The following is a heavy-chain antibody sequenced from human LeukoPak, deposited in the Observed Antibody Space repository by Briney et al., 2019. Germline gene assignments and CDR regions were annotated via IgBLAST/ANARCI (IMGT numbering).Heavy chain of an antibody. V-gene: IGHV4-34*01. D-gene: IGHD6-13*01. CDR1: GGSFSGYY. Sequence: PSETLSLTCAVYGGSFSGYYWSWIRQPPGKGLEWIGEINHSGSTNYNPSLKSRVTISVDTSKNQFSLKLSSVTAADTAVYYCARARAAVYYYYMDVWGKGTTVTVSS. J-gene: IGHJ6*03. CDR2: INHSGST. CDR3: ARARAAVYYYYMDV.